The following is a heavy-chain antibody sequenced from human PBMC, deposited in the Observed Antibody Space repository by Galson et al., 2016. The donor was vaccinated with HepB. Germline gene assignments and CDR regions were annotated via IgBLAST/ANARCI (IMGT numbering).Heavy chain of an antibody. V-gene: IGHV3-48*03. CDR1: GFNFTTYA. CDR3: ARDRTSRAAVDY. CDR2: ISHRGSDT. Sequence: SLRLSCAASGFNFTTYAMHWVRQAPGKGLEYVSHISHRGSDTNYADSVKGRFTISRDNAKKSLYLQMSSLRAEDTAIYYCARDRTSRAAVDYWGQGTMVTVSS. D-gene: IGHD6-25*01. J-gene: IGHJ3*01.